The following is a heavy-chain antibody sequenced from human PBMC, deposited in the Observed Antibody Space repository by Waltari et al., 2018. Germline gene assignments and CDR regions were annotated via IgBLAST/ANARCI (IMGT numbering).Heavy chain of an antibody. J-gene: IGHJ1*01. CDR3: VKYGFGGVLSH. Sequence: EVQLKESGGKVIQPGGSLRVSCEASGFSFSNNAMSWVRQAPGKGLGWVSVMGGNGEHRSYADSVRGRFTISRDNSKNTLYLEMNSLRADDTAVYFCVKYGFGGVLSHWGQGTLVIVSS. D-gene: IGHD3-16*01. CDR1: GFSFSNNA. CDR2: MGGNGEHR. V-gene: IGHV3-23*01.